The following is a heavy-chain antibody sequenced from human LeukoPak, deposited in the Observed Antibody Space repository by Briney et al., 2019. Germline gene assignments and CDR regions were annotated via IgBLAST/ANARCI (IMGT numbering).Heavy chain of an antibody. CDR1: GGSFSDYY. Sequence: SETLSLTCAVYGGSFSDYYWSWIRQPPGKGLEWIGEINHSGSTNYNPSLKSRVTISVDTPKSQFSLRLSSVTAADTAVYYCARPQRSPTPTDAFDIWGQGKMVTVSS. D-gene: IGHD2-2*01. CDR2: INHSGST. CDR3: ARPQRSPTPTDAFDI. V-gene: IGHV4-34*01. J-gene: IGHJ3*02.